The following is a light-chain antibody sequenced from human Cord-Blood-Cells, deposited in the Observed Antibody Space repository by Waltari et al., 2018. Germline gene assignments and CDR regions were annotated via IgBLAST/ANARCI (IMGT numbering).Light chain of an antibody. J-gene: IGKJ1*01. CDR2: GAS. CDR3: QQYNNWPRT. Sequence: EVVTTKTPATLTVSPGDRATLSCRDIQSVSSKLAWYQQKPGQAPRPLTYGASTRATSIPARFSGSGSGTEFTLTISSLQSEDFAVYYCQQYNNWPRTFGPGTKVEIK. V-gene: IGKV3-15*01. CDR1: QSVSSK.